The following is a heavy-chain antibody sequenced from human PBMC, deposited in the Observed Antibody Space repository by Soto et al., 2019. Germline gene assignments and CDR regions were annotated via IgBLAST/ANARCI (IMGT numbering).Heavy chain of an antibody. CDR2: IGDRGTTT. D-gene: IGHD4-17*01. V-gene: IGHV3-23*01. CDR3: AKDRLGDYYYYGMDV. CDR1: GFTFSRYA. Sequence: EVQLLQSGGGLVQPGGSLSLSCVGSGFTFSRYAMIWVRQTPGKGLEWVSGIGDRGTTTYYADPVKGRFTISRDNSGNTLLLQMNSLRAEDTAVYYCAKDRLGDYYYYGMDVWGQGTTVTVS. J-gene: IGHJ6*02.